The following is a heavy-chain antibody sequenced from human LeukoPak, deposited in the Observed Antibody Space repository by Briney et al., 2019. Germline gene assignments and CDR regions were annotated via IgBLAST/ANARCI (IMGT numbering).Heavy chain of an antibody. Sequence: ASVKVSCKASGYTFTSYDINWMRQATGQGLEWMGWMNPNSGNTGYAQKFQGRVTMTRDTSTSTVYMELSSLRSEDTAVYYCARGEWYYFDYWGQGTLVTVSS. CDR3: ARGEWYYFDY. CDR1: GYTFTSYD. V-gene: IGHV1-8*01. D-gene: IGHD3-3*01. CDR2: MNPNSGNT. J-gene: IGHJ4*02.